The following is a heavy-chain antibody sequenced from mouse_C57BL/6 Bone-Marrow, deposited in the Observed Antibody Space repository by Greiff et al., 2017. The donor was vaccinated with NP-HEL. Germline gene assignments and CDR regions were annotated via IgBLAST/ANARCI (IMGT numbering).Heavy chain of an antibody. CDR2: ISDGGSYT. V-gene: IGHV5-4*01. D-gene: IGHD2-2*01. Sequence: EVKLVESGGGLVKPGGSLKLSCAASGFTFSSYAMSWVRQTPEKRLEWVATISDGGSYTYYPDNVKGRFTISRDNAKNNLYLQMSHLKSEDTAMYYCARDLGYYLDYWGQGTTLTVSS. CDR1: GFTFSSYA. J-gene: IGHJ2*01. CDR3: ARDLGYYLDY.